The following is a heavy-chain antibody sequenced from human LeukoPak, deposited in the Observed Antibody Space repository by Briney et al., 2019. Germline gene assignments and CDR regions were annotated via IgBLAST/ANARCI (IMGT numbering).Heavy chain of an antibody. CDR2: ISPYNGNT. Sequence: EASVKVSCKASGYTFTSYDINWVRQAPGQGLEWMGWISPYNGNTNYAQKFQGRVTLTTDTSTSTAYMELRSLRSDDTAVYYYARGPHERSGYPDDWGQGTLVTVSS. D-gene: IGHD3-22*01. V-gene: IGHV1-18*01. J-gene: IGHJ4*02. CDR1: GYTFTSYD. CDR3: ARGPHERSGYPDD.